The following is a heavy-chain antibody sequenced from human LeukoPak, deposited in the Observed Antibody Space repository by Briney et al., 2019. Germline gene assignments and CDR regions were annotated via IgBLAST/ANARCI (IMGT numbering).Heavy chain of an antibody. CDR2: ISGSGGST. CDR3: AKEASGYVGYYMDV. CDR1: GFTFSSYA. D-gene: IGHD5-12*01. J-gene: IGHJ6*03. Sequence: GVSLRLSCAASGFTFSSYAMSWVRQAPGKGLEWVSAISGSGGSTYYADSVKGQFTISRDNSKNTLYLQMNSLRAEDTAVYYCAKEASGYVGYYMDVWGKGTTVTVSS. V-gene: IGHV3-23*01.